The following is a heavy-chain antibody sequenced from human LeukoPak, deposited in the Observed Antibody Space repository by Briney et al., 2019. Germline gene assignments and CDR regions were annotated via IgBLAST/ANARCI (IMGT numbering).Heavy chain of an antibody. J-gene: IGHJ4*02. V-gene: IGHV3-74*01. D-gene: IGHD3-3*01. CDR2: INTDGSST. Sequence: GGSLRLSCAASGFTFSSYWMHWVRQAPGKGLVWVSRINTDGSSTSYADSVKGRFTISRDNAKNTLYLQMNSLRAEDTAVYYCARGRYYDFWSGYSGGHDFDYWGQGTLVTVSS. CDR3: ARGRYYDFWSGYSGGHDFDY. CDR1: GFTFSSYW.